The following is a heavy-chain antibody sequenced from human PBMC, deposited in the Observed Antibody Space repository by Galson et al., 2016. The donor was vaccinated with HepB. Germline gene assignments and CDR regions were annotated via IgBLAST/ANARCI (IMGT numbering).Heavy chain of an antibody. Sequence: SLRLSCAGSGSTFKDAWMSWVRQAPGKGLEWVGRIKSRLDGGTIDYAAPAKGRFTISRDDSRATLYLQMNSLKIEDTDVYHCATNRPGGNYYFGLDVWGPGTTVTVSS. J-gene: IGHJ6*02. CDR1: GSTFKDAW. D-gene: IGHD1-14*01. V-gene: IGHV3-15*01. CDR3: ATNRPGGNYYFGLDV. CDR2: IKSRLDGGTI.